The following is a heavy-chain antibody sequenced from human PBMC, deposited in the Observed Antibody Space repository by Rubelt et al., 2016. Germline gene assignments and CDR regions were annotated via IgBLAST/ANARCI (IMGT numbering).Heavy chain of an antibody. Sequence: QITLKESGPTLVQPTQTLTLTCIFSGFSLSTSGVGVGWIRQPPGKALECLALIYWDDDKRYSPSLKSRLTITKGTSKNQVVLTMTSMDPVDTATYYCAHRLAGTGTIYWGQGTVVTVSS. D-gene: IGHD1-1*01. CDR1: GFSLSTSGVG. CDR2: IYWDDDK. V-gene: IGHV2-5*02. J-gene: IGHJ4*02. CDR3: AHRLAGTGTIY.